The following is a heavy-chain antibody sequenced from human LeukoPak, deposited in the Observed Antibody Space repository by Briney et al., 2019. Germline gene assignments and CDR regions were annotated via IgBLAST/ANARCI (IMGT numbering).Heavy chain of an antibody. Sequence: SETLSLTCTVSGGSISSYYWSWIRQPPGKGLEWIGYIYYSGSTNYNPSLKSRVTISVDTSKNQFSLKLSSVTAADTAVYYCARHWAITTDAFDIWGQGTMVTVSS. CDR1: GGSISSYY. CDR2: IYYSGST. CDR3: ARHWAITTDAFDI. J-gene: IGHJ3*02. V-gene: IGHV4-59*08. D-gene: IGHD1-14*01.